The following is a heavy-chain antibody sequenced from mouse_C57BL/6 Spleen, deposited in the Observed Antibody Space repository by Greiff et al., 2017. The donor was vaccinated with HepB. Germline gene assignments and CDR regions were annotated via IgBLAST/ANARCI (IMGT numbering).Heavy chain of an antibody. V-gene: IGHV1-69*01. D-gene: IGHD1-1*01. CDR3: ARPYATVPYCFDY. CDR2: IDPSDSYT. Sequence: VQLQQPGAELVMPGASVKLSCKASGYTFTSYWMHWVKQRPGQGLEWIGEIDPSDSYTNYNQKFKGKSTLTVDKSSSTAYMQLSSLTSEDSAVYYCARPYATVPYCFDYWGQGTTLTVSS. CDR1: GYTFTSYW. J-gene: IGHJ2*01.